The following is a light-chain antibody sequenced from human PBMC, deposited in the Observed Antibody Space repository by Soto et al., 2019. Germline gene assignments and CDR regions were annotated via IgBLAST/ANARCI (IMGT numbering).Light chain of an antibody. CDR3: TSYTASSTLI. CDR2: EVS. Sequence: QSVLTQPASVSGSPGQSITISCTGTSSDVGGYGYVSWYQHHPGKAPKLIIYEVSNRTSGVSNRFSGSKSGNTASLTISGLQAEDEADYYCTSYTASSTLIFGGGTKLTVL. V-gene: IGLV2-14*01. J-gene: IGLJ2*01. CDR1: SSDVGGYGY.